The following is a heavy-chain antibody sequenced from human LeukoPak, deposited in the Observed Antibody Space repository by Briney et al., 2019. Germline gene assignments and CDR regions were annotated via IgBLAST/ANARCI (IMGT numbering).Heavy chain of an antibody. J-gene: IGHJ4*02. Sequence: SETLSLTCAVYGGSFSGYYWSWIRQPPGKGLEWIGEINHSGSTNYNPSLKSRVTISVDTSKNQFSLKLSSVTAADTAVYYCARTPWTTYFDYWGQGTLVAVSS. CDR2: INHSGST. V-gene: IGHV4-34*01. D-gene: IGHD3/OR15-3a*01. CDR3: ARTPWTTYFDY. CDR1: GGSFSGYY.